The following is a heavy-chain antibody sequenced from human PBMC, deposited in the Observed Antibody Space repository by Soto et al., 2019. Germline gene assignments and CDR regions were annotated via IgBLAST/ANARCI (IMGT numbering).Heavy chain of an antibody. CDR2: IVPIFGTA. CDR3: AKGTFDTGYKYTLFDI. CDR1: GGAFNSYA. V-gene: IGHV1-69*13. Sequence: SVKVSCKASGGAFNSYAISWVRQAPGQGLEWMGGIVPIFGTAKYAQKFQGRVTITADESTSTAYMDLSSLRSEDTAVYYCAKGTFDTGYKYTLFDIWGRGTQVTVSS. D-gene: IGHD5-12*01. J-gene: IGHJ3*02.